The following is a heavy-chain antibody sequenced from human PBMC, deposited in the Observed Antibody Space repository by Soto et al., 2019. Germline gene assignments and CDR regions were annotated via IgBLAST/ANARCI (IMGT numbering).Heavy chain of an antibody. D-gene: IGHD5-12*01. V-gene: IGHV1-2*02. CDR1: GYIFTDYY. Sequence: QVQLVQSGAEVKKPGASVKVSCKASGYIFTDYYIHWVRQAPGQGLEWMGWINPNSGSTHFAPKFQGRVTMARDTSMSTGYLELSRLKSDDTALYYCARGRAPGPSGDYWAQGTLVTVSS. CDR2: INPNSGST. CDR3: ARGRAPGPSGDY. J-gene: IGHJ4*02.